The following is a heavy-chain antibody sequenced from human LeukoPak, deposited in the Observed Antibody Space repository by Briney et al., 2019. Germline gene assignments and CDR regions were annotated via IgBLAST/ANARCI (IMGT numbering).Heavy chain of an antibody. D-gene: IGHD3-22*01. CDR1: GGSISSSSYY. CDR3: ARRGYYDSSGYYSYYFDY. V-gene: IGHV4-39*01. CDR2: IYYSGST. J-gene: IGHJ4*02. Sequence: PSETLSLTCTVSGGSISSSSYYWGWIRQPPGKGLEWIVSIYYSGSTYYNPSLKSRVTISVDTSKNQFSLKLSSVTAADTAVYYCARRGYYDSSGYYSYYFDYWGQGTLVTVSS.